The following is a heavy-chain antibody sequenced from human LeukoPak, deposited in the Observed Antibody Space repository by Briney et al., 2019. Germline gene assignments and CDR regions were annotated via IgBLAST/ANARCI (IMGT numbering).Heavy chain of an antibody. CDR1: GYTFTSYG. Sequence: ASVKVSCKASGYTFTSYGISWVRQAPGQGLEWMGWISAYNGNTNYAQKLQGRVTMTTDTSTSTAYMELRSLRSDDTAVYYCARDGARDSSGSNWFDPWGQGTLVTVSS. CDR3: ARDGARDSSGSNWFDP. CDR2: ISAYNGNT. D-gene: IGHD3-22*01. V-gene: IGHV1-18*01. J-gene: IGHJ5*02.